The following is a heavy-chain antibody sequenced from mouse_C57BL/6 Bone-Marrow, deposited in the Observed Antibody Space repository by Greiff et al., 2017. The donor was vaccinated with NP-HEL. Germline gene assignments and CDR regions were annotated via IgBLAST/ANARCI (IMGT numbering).Heavy chain of an antibody. V-gene: IGHV1-7*01. Sequence: VHLVESGAELAKPGASVKLSCKASGYTFTSYWMHWVNQRPGQGLEWIGYINPSSGYTKSNTKFKDKATFTADKSSSTAYMQLSSLTYEDAAVYYCATPRPYYGFAYWGQGTLVTVSA. CDR3: ATPRPYYGFAY. CDR1: GYTFTSYW. CDR2: INPSSGYT. D-gene: IGHD1-1*01. J-gene: IGHJ3*01.